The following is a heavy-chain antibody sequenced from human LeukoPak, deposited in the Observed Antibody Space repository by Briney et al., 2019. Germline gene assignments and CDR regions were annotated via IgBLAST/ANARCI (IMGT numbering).Heavy chain of an antibody. CDR2: ISGSGGST. V-gene: IGHV3-23*01. Sequence: GGSLRLSCAGSGFIFNNAWMSWVRQAPGKGLEWVSSISGSGGSTHYADSVKGRVTISRDNSKNTVYLQMDSLRAEDTAMYYCARFVGPTAYWGQGTLVTVSS. CDR3: ARFVGPTAY. CDR1: GFIFNNAW. D-gene: IGHD1-26*01. J-gene: IGHJ4*02.